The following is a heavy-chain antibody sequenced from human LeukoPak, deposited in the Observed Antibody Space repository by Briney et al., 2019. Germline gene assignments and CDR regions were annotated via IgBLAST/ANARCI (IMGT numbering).Heavy chain of an antibody. Sequence: GESLMISCKGSGYSFTSYWIGWVRPLPGKGLEWMGIIYPGDSDTRYSPSFQGQVTISADKSISTAYLPWSSLKASDTAMYYCASGYSYDLFDYWGQGTLVTVSS. J-gene: IGHJ4*02. V-gene: IGHV5-51*01. CDR2: IYPGDSDT. CDR3: ASGYSYDLFDY. CDR1: GYSFTSYW. D-gene: IGHD5-18*01.